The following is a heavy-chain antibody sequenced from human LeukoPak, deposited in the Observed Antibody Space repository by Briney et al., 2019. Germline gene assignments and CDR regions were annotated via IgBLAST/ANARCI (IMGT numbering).Heavy chain of an antibody. CDR2: MSYDGSIK. D-gene: IGHD1-26*01. Sequence: GGSLRLSCAASGFTFSIYAMHWVRQAPGKGLEWVAVMSYDGSIKYYADSVKGRFAISRDNSKNTLFLQMNSLRAEDTAVYYCAKRGAEVGTTVAPGDYWGQGTLLTVSS. CDR3: AKRGAEVGTTVAPGDY. J-gene: IGHJ4*02. V-gene: IGHV3-30*09. CDR1: GFTFSIYA.